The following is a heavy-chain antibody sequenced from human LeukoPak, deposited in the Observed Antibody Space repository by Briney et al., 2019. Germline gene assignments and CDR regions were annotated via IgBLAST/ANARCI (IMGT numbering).Heavy chain of an antibody. CDR1: GYTFTDYY. CDR2: INPNSGGT. J-gene: IGHJ3*02. D-gene: IGHD6-19*01. Sequence: ASVKVSCKSSGYTFTDYYMHWVRQAPGQGPEWMGWINPNSGGTNYAQKFQGRVTMTRDTSISTAYMELSSLRFDDTVVYYCARRIAVAGHSGAFDIWGQGTMVTVSS. CDR3: ARRIAVAGHSGAFDI. V-gene: IGHV1-2*02.